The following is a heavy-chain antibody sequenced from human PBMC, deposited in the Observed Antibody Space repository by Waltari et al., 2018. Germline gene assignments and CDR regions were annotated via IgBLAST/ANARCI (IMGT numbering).Heavy chain of an antibody. CDR1: TFSFSSYW. CDR3: ATMGAGRAPDY. CDR2: IRPDGGEN. D-gene: IGHD3-16*01. V-gene: IGHV3-7*03. J-gene: IGHJ4*02. Sequence: EVQLVESGGGLVQPGGSLSVSWAASTFSFSSYWMAWFRQAPGKGLEWVATIRPDGGENFYVDSVKGRFSISRDNAKNSFYLQMNSLRVEDTAIFYCATMGAGRAPDYWGQGTLVTVSS.